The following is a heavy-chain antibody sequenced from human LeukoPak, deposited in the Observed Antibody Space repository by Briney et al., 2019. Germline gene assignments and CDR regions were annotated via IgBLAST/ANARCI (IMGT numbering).Heavy chain of an antibody. V-gene: IGHV1-18*01. CDR2: ISAYNGNT. D-gene: IGHD3-22*01. Sequence: ASVKVSCKAFGYTFTSYGISWVRQAPGQGLEWMGWISAYNGNTNYAQKLQGRVTMTTDTSTSTAYMELRSLRSDDTAVYYCARVRSLYYYDSSGYYVDYWGQGTLVTVSS. J-gene: IGHJ4*02. CDR3: ARVRSLYYYDSSGYYVDY. CDR1: GYTFTSYG.